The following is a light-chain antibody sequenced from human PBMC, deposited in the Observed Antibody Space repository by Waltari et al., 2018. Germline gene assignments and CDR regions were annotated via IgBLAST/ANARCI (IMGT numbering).Light chain of an antibody. V-gene: IGKV1-12*01. CDR1: QDISRW. Sequence: DIQMTQFPSSVSASVGDRVTITCRASQDISRWLAWYQQKPGKAPKFLIYGASNLQSGVPSRFSDSGSGTDFTLTISSLQPEDFATYYCQQANSFPLTFGGGTKVEIK. CDR2: GAS. J-gene: IGKJ4*01. CDR3: QQANSFPLT.